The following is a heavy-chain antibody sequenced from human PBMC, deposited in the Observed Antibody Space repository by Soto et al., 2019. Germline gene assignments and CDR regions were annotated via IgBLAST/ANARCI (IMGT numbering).Heavy chain of an antibody. J-gene: IGHJ4*02. V-gene: IGHV4-59*01. CDR2: IYYSGST. CDR1: GGSISGYY. CDR3: ARAPDIAMATVFDY. Sequence: SETLSLTCTVSGGSISGYYWSWIRQPPGKGLEWIGYIYYSGSTNHNPSLKSRVTISVDTSKNQFSLKVSSVTAADTAVYYCARAPDIAMATVFDYWGQGTLVTVSS. D-gene: IGHD5-18*01.